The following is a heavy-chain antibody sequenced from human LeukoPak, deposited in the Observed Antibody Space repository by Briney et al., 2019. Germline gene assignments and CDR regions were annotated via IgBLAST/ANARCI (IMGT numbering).Heavy chain of an antibody. D-gene: IGHD2-2*01. CDR1: GGSFSGYY. CDR2: INHSGST. Sequence: ASETLSLTCAVYGGSFSGYYWSWLRQPPGKGLEWIGEINHSGSTNYNPSLKSRVTISVDTSKNQFSLKLSSVTAADAAVYYCARGLFRVLRGYCSSTSCPKKGIHWFDPWGQGTLVTVSS. V-gene: IGHV4-34*01. CDR3: ARGLFRVLRGYCSSTSCPKKGIHWFDP. J-gene: IGHJ5*02.